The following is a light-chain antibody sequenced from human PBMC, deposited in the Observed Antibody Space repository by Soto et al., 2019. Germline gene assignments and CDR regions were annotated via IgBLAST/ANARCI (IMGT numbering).Light chain of an antibody. CDR2: ATS. Sequence: DIQMTQSPSSLSASVGDRVTITCRPSQNIGKFLNWYQQKPGKAPTALIHATSTLQSGVSSRFSGSGSDTEFTLTITSLQPEDCATYFCQQSLSSPLTFGGGTKV. CDR1: QNIGKF. V-gene: IGKV1-39*01. CDR3: QQSLSSPLT. J-gene: IGKJ4*01.